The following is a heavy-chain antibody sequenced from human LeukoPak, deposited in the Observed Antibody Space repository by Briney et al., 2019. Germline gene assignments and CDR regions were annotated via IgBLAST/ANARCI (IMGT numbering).Heavy chain of an antibody. D-gene: IGHD5-18*01. CDR1: GGSFSGYY. V-gene: IGHV4-34*01. CDR2: INHSGST. CDR3: ARGSDTAMVYFDY. J-gene: IGHJ4*02. Sequence: PSETLSLTCAVYGGSFSGYYWSWTRQPPGKGLEWIGEINHSGSTNYNPSLKSRVTISVDTSKNQFSLKLSSVTAADTAVYYCARGSDTAMVYFDYWGQGTLVTVSS.